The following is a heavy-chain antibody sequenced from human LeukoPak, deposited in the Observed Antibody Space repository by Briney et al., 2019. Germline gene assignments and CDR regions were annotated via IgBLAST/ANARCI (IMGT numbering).Heavy chain of an antibody. CDR3: ARIKYYYDSSGYYSRLLDY. V-gene: IGHV4-30-4*01. J-gene: IGHJ4*02. D-gene: IGHD3-22*01. Sequence: PSETLSLTCTVSGGSISSGDYYWSWIRQPPGKGMDWIGYIYYSGSTYYNPSLKSRVTISVDTSKNQFSLKLSSVTAADTAVYYCARIKYYYDSSGYYSRLLDYWGQGTLVTVSS. CDR1: GGSISSGDYY. CDR2: IYYSGST.